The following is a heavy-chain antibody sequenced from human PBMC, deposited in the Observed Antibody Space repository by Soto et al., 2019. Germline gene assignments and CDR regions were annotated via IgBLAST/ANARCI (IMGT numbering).Heavy chain of an antibody. Sequence: EVQLVESGGGLVQPGGSLRLSCAVSGFTFSRYWMHWVRQAPGQGLVWVSRIKSDGSNTSYADSVKGRFTISRDNAKNTLYLQMNSLRAEDTAVYYCATLPHYGSGRYGFDYWGLGTLVTVSS. D-gene: IGHD3-10*01. CDR3: ATLPHYGSGRYGFDY. J-gene: IGHJ4*02. V-gene: IGHV3-74*01. CDR2: IKSDGSNT. CDR1: GFTFSRYW.